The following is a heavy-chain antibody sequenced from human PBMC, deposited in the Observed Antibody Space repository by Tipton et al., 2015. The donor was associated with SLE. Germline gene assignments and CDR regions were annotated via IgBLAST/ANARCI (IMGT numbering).Heavy chain of an antibody. J-gene: IGHJ4*02. V-gene: IGHV4-39*07. CDR3: ARGAVTGGWDY. CDR1: GGSISSSSYY. D-gene: IGHD2-21*02. CDR2: IYYSGST. Sequence: TLSLTCNVSGGSISSSSYYWGWIRQPPGKGLEWIGSIYYSGSTYYNPSLKSRVTISVDTSKNQFSLKLSSVTAADTAVYYCARGAVTGGWDYWGQGTLVTVSS.